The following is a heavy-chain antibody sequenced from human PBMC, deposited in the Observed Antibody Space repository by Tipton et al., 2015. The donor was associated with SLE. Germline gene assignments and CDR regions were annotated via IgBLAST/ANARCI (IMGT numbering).Heavy chain of an antibody. D-gene: IGHD3-3*01. CDR3: ARDRWSGYRLYNYMDV. Sequence: LVKPTQTLSLICTVSGDSFTSGGSITSAHHYWSWIRQPAGKGLEWIGRIYTTGSASYNPSLSSRVTISVDTSKNQFSLKVYSVTAADTAVYYCARDRWSGYRLYNYMDVWGKGTTVTVSS. V-gene: IGHV4-61*02. CDR1: GDSFTSGGSITSAHHY. CDR2: IYTTGSA. J-gene: IGHJ6*03.